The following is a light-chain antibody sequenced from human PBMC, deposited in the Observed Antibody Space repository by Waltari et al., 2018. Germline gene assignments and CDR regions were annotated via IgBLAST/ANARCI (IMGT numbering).Light chain of an antibody. CDR1: SRHTSTI. V-gene: IGLV4-69*01. Sequence: QLVLTQSTSASAPLAASVRLTCTLDSRHTSTIIALPPQQPEKGPRCLMQVNSDGSHSQGDEITDRFSGSGSGAERYLTISSVQSEDEADYYCQTGGHGTWVFGGGTKLTVL. J-gene: IGLJ3*02. CDR2: VNSDGSH. CDR3: QTGGHGTWV.